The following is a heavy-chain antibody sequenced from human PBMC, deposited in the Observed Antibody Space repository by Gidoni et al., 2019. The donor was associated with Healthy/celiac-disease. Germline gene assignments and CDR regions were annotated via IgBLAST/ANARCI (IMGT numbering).Heavy chain of an antibody. V-gene: IGHV3-11*05. CDR3: ARAFYGGNTYFDY. D-gene: IGHD4-17*01. CDR1: GFPFSDYY. CDR2: ISSSSSYT. Sequence: QVQLVESGGGLVKPGGSLRLSCSASGFPFSDYYMSWIRQAPGKGLEWVSYISSSSSYTNYADSVKGRFTISRDNAKNSLYLQMNSLRAEDTAVYYCARAFYGGNTYFDYWGQGTLVTVSS. J-gene: IGHJ4*02.